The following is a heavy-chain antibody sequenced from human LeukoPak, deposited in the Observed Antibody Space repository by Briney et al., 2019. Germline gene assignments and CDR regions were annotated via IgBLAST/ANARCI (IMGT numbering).Heavy chain of an antibody. CDR3: ARDRGDGYTTLPYFDY. Sequence: GSSVKVSCKASGGTFSSYAISWVRQAPGQGLEWMGGIIPIFGTANYAQKFQGRATITADESTSTAYMELSSLRSEDTAVYYCARDRGDGYTTLPYFDYWGQGTLVTVSP. V-gene: IGHV1-69*01. CDR1: GGTFSSYA. CDR2: IIPIFGTA. J-gene: IGHJ4*02. D-gene: IGHD5-24*01.